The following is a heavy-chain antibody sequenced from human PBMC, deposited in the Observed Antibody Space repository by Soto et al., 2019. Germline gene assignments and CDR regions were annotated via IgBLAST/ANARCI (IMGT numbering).Heavy chain of an antibody. V-gene: IGHV3-30-3*01. CDR3: ARVYCGGDCYSGAFDY. CDR2: ISYDGSNK. Sequence: QVQLVESGGGVVQPGRSLRLSCAASGFTFSSYAMHWVRQAPGKGLEWVAVISYDGSNKYYADSVKGRFTISRDNSKNXLYLQMNSLRAEDTAVYYCARVYCGGDCYSGAFDYWGQGTLVTVSS. D-gene: IGHD2-21*02. J-gene: IGHJ4*02. CDR1: GFTFSSYA.